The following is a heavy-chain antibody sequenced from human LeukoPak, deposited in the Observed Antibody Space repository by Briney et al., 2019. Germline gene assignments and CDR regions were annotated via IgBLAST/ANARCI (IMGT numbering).Heavy chain of an antibody. CDR1: GFTFSSYA. CDR3: ARRDYTPGEYYYYMDV. CDR2: ISYDGSNK. V-gene: IGHV3-30-3*01. Sequence: GGSLRLSCAASGFTFSSYAMHWVRQAPGKGLEWVAVISYDGSNKYYADSVKGRFTISRDNSKNTLYLQMNSLRSEDTAVYYCARRDYTPGEYYYYMDVWGKGTTVTVSS. J-gene: IGHJ6*03. D-gene: IGHD4-11*01.